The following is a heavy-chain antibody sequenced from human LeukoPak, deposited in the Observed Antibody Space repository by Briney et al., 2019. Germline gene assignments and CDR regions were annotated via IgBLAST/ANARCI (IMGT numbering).Heavy chain of an antibody. CDR2: INPNSGGT. V-gene: IGHV1-2*02. J-gene: IGHJ4*02. CDR1: GYTFTGYY. Sequence: ASVKVSCKASGYTFTGYYMHWVRQAPGQGLEWMGWINPNSGGTNYAQKFQGRVTMTRDTSISTAYMELSRLRSDDTAVYYCALGFTGYSGSWYWADWGQGTLVTVSS. CDR3: ALGFTGYSGSWYWAD. D-gene: IGHD6-13*01.